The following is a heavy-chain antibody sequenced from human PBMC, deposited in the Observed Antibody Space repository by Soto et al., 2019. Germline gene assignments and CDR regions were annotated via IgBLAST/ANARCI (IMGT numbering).Heavy chain of an antibody. J-gene: IGHJ4*02. Sequence: GGSLRLSCAASGFTFSSYAMHWVRQAPGKGLEWVAVISYDGSNKYYADSVKGRFTISRDNSKNTLYLQMNSLRDEDTAVYYCARVGSKTRDFWSGYYGGYFDYSGQGTLVTVSS. D-gene: IGHD3-3*01. CDR1: GFTFSSYA. CDR2: ISYDGSNK. CDR3: ARVGSKTRDFWSGYYGGYFDY. V-gene: IGHV3-30-3*01.